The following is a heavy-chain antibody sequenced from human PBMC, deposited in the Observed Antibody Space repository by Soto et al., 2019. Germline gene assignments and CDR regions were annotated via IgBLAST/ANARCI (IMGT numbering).Heavy chain of an antibody. V-gene: IGHV4-59*08. J-gene: IGHJ4*02. CDR3: ARHENTGWYYFDY. CDR2: IYYKGNT. Sequence: SETLPLTCTVSGGSISSYYWSWIRQPPGKGLEWVGYIYYKGNTNYNPSLKSRVTISVDTSKNQFSLKLTSVTAADTAVYYCARHENTGWYYFDYWGQGSLVTVSS. D-gene: IGHD6-19*01. CDR1: GGSISSYY.